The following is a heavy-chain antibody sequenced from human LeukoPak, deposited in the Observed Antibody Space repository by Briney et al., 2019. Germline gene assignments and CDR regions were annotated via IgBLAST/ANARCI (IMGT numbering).Heavy chain of an antibody. J-gene: IGHJ4*02. Sequence: GGSLRLSCAASGLTVSNNYVSWVRQAPGKGLEWVSVIYSGGSTYYADSVKGRFTVSRDNSKNTLYLQMNSLRAEDTAVYYCASERLRLGELSDYWGQGTLVTVTS. V-gene: IGHV3-53*01. CDR3: ASERLRLGELSDY. CDR2: IYSGGST. D-gene: IGHD3-16*02. CDR1: GLTVSNNY.